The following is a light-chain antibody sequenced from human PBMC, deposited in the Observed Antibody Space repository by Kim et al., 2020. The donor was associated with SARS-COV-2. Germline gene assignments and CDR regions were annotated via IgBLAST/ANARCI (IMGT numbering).Light chain of an antibody. CDR3: QQYNSYPWT. Sequence: IQMTQSPSTLSASVGDRVTITCRASQSISTWLAWYQQKPGKAPKLLIYKTSSLQSGVPSRFSGSGSGTEFTLTVSSLQPDDLATYYCQQYNSYPWTFGQGTKVDIK. J-gene: IGKJ1*01. CDR1: QSISTW. CDR2: KTS. V-gene: IGKV1-5*03.